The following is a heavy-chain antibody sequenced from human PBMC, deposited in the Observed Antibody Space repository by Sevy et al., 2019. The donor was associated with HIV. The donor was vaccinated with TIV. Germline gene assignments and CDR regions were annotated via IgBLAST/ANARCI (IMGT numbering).Heavy chain of an antibody. D-gene: IGHD6-19*01. Sequence: ASVKVSCKASGYTFTSYGISWVRQAPGQGLEWMGWISAYNGNTNYAQKLQGRVTMTTDTSTSTAYMEPRSLRSDDTAVYYCARDLSLTRYSSGWEPTSAYWGQGTLVTVSS. CDR1: GYTFTSYG. J-gene: IGHJ4*02. V-gene: IGHV1-18*01. CDR2: ISAYNGNT. CDR3: ARDLSLTRYSSGWEPTSAY.